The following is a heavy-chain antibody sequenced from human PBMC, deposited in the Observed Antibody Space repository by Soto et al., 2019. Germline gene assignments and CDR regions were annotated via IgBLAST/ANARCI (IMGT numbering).Heavy chain of an antibody. CDR1: GFSLSTSGMC. CDR3: ARLPDPRDQKDYGDYVYFDY. CDR2: IDWDDDK. J-gene: IGHJ4*02. V-gene: IGHV2-70*11. D-gene: IGHD4-17*01. Sequence: SGPTLVNPTQTLTLTCTFSGFSLSTSGMCVSWIRQPPGKALEWLARIDWDDDKYYSTSLKTRLTISKDTSKNQVVLTMTNMDPVDTATYYCARLPDPRDQKDYGDYVYFDYWGQGTLVTVSS.